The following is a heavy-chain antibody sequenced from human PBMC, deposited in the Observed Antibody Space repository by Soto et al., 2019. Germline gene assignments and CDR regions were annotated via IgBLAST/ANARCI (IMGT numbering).Heavy chain of an antibody. J-gene: IGHJ4*02. CDR2: MSSDGSSE. CDR1: GFMFRTYF. Sequence: GGSLRLSCVASGFMFRTYFMHWVRQAPGKGLEWVATMSSDGSSESYAESVKGRFTISRDNSRNTLNLQMNSLRGGDTAIYYCAKDARYCGGDCHMFDYWGQGTLVTVSS. D-gene: IGHD2-21*02. CDR3: AKDARYCGGDCHMFDY. V-gene: IGHV3-30*18.